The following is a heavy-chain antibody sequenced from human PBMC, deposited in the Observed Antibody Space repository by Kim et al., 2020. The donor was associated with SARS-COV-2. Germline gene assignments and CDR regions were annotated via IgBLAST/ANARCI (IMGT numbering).Heavy chain of an antibody. Sequence: GGSLRLSCAASGFTFSSYAMSWVRQAPGKGLEWVSAISGSGGSTYYADSVKGRFTISRDNSKNTLYLQMNSLRAEDTAVYYCAKDTTNSVITIFGVVTASMDVWGKGTTVTVSS. D-gene: IGHD3-3*01. CDR3: AKDTTNSVITIFGVVTASMDV. CDR2: ISGSGGST. V-gene: IGHV3-23*01. CDR1: GFTFSSYA. J-gene: IGHJ6*03.